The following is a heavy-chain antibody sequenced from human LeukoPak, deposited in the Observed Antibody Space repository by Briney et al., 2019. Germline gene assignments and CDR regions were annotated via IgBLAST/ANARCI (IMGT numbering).Heavy chain of an antibody. CDR2: IYYSGST. CDR1: GGSISSSSYY. J-gene: IGHJ4*02. Sequence: PSETLSLTCTVSGGSISSSSYYWGWIRQPPGKGLEWIGSIYYSGSTYYNPSLKSRVTISVDTSKNQFSLKLSSVTAADTAVYYCAASYYYDSSGYPTAEYFDYWGQGTLVTVSS. D-gene: IGHD3-22*01. V-gene: IGHV4-39*07. CDR3: AASYYYDSSGYPTAEYFDY.